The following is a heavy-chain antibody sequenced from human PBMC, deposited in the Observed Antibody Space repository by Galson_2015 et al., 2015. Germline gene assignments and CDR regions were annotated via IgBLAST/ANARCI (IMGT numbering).Heavy chain of an antibody. Sequence: SLRLSCAASGFTFSSYAMSWVRQAPGKGLEWVSAISGSGGSTYYADSVKGRFTISRDNSKNTLYLQMNSLRAEDTAVYYCAKDSRDSSRLFDAFDIWGQGTTVTVSS. CDR2: ISGSGGST. J-gene: IGHJ3*02. CDR1: GFTFSSYA. V-gene: IGHV3-23*01. CDR3: AKDSRDSSRLFDAFDI. D-gene: IGHD3-22*01.